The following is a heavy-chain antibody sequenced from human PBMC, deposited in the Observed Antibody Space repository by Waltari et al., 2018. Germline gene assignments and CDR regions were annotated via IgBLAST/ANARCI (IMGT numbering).Heavy chain of an antibody. V-gene: IGHV4-34*01. J-gene: IGHJ4*02. D-gene: IGHD5-12*01. CDR2: VNHDGET. CDR1: GGSFSGFY. CDR3: ARAPGYKGYFDY. Sequence: QVQLQGWGAGLLKPSETLSLTCAVSGGSFSGFYWSWSRQSPGKGLECIGDVNHDGETNYNPSRESLVTISEDTSKKPFSLKMRSVPAADTAVYYCARAPGYKGYFDYWGQGILVTVSS.